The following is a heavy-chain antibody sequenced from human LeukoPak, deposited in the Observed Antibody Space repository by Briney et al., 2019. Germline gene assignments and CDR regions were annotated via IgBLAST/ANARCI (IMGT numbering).Heavy chain of an antibody. CDR1: GGSVSSGIYY. V-gene: IGHV4-61*01. D-gene: IGHD3-22*01. CDR2: IYYSGST. Sequence: SETLSLTCTVSGGSVSSGIYYWSWIRQPPGKGLEWIGYIYYSGSTNYNPSLKSRVTISVHTSKNQFSLKLSSVTAADTAVYYCARALYYYDSSGYYFDYWGQGTLVTVSS. CDR3: ARALYYYDSSGYYFDY. J-gene: IGHJ4*02.